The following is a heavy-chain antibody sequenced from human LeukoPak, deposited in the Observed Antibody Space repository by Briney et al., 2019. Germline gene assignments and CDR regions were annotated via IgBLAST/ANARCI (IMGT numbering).Heavy chain of an antibody. D-gene: IGHD3-3*02. CDR2: ISXXXXXT. J-gene: IGHJ4*02. Sequence: GGSLXLXXXASGFTFXXXXXXXXXQAPXXXXXXXSYISXXXXXTNYAXXXXGXXXXSRDNAKNSLYPQMNSLXAEDTAVYYCATHFWSGYSPFDYWGQGTLVTVSS. CDR1: GFTFXXXX. V-gene: IGHV3-11*06. CDR3: ATHFWSGYSPFDY.